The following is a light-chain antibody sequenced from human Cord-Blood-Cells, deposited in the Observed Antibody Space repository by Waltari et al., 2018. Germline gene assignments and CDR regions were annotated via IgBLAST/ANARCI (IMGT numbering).Light chain of an antibody. CDR2: EGS. V-gene: IGLV2-23*01. J-gene: IGLJ3*02. Sequence: QSALTQPASVSGSPGQSITIPCTGTSSDVGSYTLFSWYQQHPGKAPKLMIDEGSKRPSGVSNRFSGSKSGNTASLAISGLQAEDEADYYCCSYAGSSTWVFGGGTKLTVL. CDR1: SSDVGSYTL. CDR3: CSYAGSSTWV.